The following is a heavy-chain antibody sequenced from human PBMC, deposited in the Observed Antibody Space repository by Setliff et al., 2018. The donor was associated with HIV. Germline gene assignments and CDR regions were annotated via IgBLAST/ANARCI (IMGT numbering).Heavy chain of an antibody. CDR1: GGSISSHY. D-gene: IGHD3-3*01. CDR3: ARCYYNFWSGYPLDYMDV. Sequence: SETLSLTCTVSGGSISSHYWSWIRQPPGKGLEWIGHIYTSGSTNYNPSLKSRVTMSVGTSKNQFSLKLSSVTAANTAVYDCARCYYNFWSGYPLDYMDVWGKGTTVTVSS. V-gene: IGHV4-4*08. CDR2: IYTSGST. J-gene: IGHJ6*03.